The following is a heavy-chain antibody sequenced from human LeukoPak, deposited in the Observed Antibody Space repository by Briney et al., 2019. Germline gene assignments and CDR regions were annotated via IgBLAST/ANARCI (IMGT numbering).Heavy chain of an antibody. CDR3: ARLDSSSWYRYFDY. J-gene: IGHJ4*01. V-gene: IGHV5-51*01. Sequence: GESLKISCKGSGYSSTTYWIAWVRQMPGKGLEWMGIIYPGYSETRYSPSFQGQVTISADKSISTAYLQWSTLKAAGTAMYYCARLDSSSWYRYFDYWGQGTLVTVSS. CDR2: IYPGYSET. D-gene: IGHD6-13*01. CDR1: GYSSTTYW.